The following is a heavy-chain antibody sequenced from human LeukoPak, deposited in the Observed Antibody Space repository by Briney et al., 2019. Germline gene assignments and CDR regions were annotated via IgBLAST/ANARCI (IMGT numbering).Heavy chain of an antibody. CDR2: ISSSGSTI. D-gene: IGHD2-2*01. J-gene: IGHJ6*04. Sequence: PGGSLRLSCAASGFTFSSYEMNWVRQAPGKGLEWVSYISSSGSTIYYADSVKGRFTISRDNAKNSLYLQMNSLRAEDTAAYYCARAGYCSSTSCPSHYYYGMDVWGKGTTVTVSS. V-gene: IGHV3-48*03. CDR3: ARAGYCSSTSCPSHYYYGMDV. CDR1: GFTFSSYE.